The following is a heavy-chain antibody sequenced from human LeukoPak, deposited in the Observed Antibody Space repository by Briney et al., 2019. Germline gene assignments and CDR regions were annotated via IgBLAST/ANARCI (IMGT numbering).Heavy chain of an antibody. CDR2: IIPILGIA. CDR3: ARDRGTEADRNFDY. D-gene: IGHD2-15*01. Sequence: VASVKVSCKASGGTFSSYAISWVRQAPGQGREWMGRIIPILGIANYAQKFQGRVTITADKSTSTAYMELSSLRSEDTAVYYCARDRGTEADRNFDYWGQGTLVTVSS. J-gene: IGHJ4*02. V-gene: IGHV1-69*04. CDR1: GGTFSSYA.